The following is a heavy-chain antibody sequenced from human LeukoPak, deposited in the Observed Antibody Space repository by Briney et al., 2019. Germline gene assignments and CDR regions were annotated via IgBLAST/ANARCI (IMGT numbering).Heavy chain of an antibody. D-gene: IGHD3-9*01. Sequence: ASVKVSFQASGYTFTTYGIRWVRQAPGQGLEGKGWISAYNGNTNYAQKLQGRVTMTTDTSTSTAYMELRSLRSDDTAVYYCARGGLTGYYVYFDYWGQGTLVTVSS. CDR1: GYTFTTYG. CDR3: ARGGLTGYYVYFDY. J-gene: IGHJ4*02. CDR2: ISAYNGNT. V-gene: IGHV1-18*01.